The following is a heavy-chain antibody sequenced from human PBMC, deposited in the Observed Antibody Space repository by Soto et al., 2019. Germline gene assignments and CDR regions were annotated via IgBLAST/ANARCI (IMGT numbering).Heavy chain of an antibody. CDR3: ARVWGSYRAPSRGAGFDP. V-gene: IGHV1-18*04. D-gene: IGHD3-16*01. Sequence: QVQLVQSGAELKKPGASVKVSCAASGYTFTSNSITWVRQAPGQGLEWMGWISAYNGEASYAEKFQGRLTMTTDTSTSTAYMELRSLRSDDTAVYYCARVWGSYRAPSRGAGFDPWGQGTLVTVSS. CDR1: GYTFTSNS. CDR2: ISAYNGEA. J-gene: IGHJ5*02.